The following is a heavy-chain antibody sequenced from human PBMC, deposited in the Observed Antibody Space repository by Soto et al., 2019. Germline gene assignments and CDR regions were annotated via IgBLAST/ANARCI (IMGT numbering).Heavy chain of an antibody. V-gene: IGHV4-34*01. Sequence: SETLSLTCAVYGGSFSGYYWSWIRQPPGKGLEWIGEINHSGSTNYNPSLKSRVTISVDTSKNQFSLKLSSVTAADTAVYYCARGMRLWFGELLQNYYYMAVWGKGTTVTVSS. CDR2: INHSGST. CDR1: GGSFSGYY. CDR3: ARGMRLWFGELLQNYYYMAV. D-gene: IGHD3-10*01. J-gene: IGHJ6*03.